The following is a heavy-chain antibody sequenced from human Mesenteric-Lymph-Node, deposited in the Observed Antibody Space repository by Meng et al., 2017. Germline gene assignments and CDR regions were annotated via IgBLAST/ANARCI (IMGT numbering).Heavy chain of an antibody. V-gene: IGHV4-31*03. Sequence: LRLSCTVSGGSISSGGYYWSWIRQHPGKGLEWIGYIYYSGSTYYNPSLKSRVTISVDTSKNQFSLKLSSVTAADTAVYYCARDYYYDSSGYYYDYWGQGTLVTVSS. J-gene: IGHJ4*02. CDR2: IYYSGST. CDR3: ARDYYYDSSGYYYDY. CDR1: GGSISSGGYY. D-gene: IGHD3-22*01.